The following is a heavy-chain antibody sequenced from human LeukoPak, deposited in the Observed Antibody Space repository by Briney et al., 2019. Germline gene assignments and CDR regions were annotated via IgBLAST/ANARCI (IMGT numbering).Heavy chain of an antibody. CDR3: ARGPHERSGYPDD. D-gene: IGHD3-22*01. CDR2: ISPYKGNT. J-gene: IGHJ4*02. Sequence: GASVKVSCKPSGYTFNTYGITWVRQAPGQGLEWMGWISPYKGNTNYAQKFQGRVTMTTDTSTSTAYMELRSLRSDDTAVYYCARGPHERSGYPDDWGQGTLVTVSS. V-gene: IGHV1-18*01. CDR1: GYTFNTYG.